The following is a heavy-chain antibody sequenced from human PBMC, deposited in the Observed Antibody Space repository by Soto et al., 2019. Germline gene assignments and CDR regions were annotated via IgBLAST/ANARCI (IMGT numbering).Heavy chain of an antibody. Sequence: EVQLLESGGGLVQPGGSLRLSCAASGFTFSSYAMSWVRQAPGKGLEWVSAISGSGGSTYYADSVKGRFTISRDNSKNALDLQMNSLRAEDTAVYYCADSSWCHPPRRRDYWGQGTLVTVSS. J-gene: IGHJ4*02. V-gene: IGHV3-23*01. CDR2: ISGSGGST. CDR1: GFTFSSYA. D-gene: IGHD6-13*01. CDR3: ADSSWCHPPRRRDY.